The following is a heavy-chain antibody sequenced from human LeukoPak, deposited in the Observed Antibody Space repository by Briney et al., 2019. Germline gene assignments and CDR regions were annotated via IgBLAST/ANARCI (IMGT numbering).Heavy chain of an antibody. CDR3: ASYYNVLGWFDP. J-gene: IGHJ5*02. CDR2: IYYSGST. CDR1: GGSISSSSYY. D-gene: IGHD3-10*01. V-gene: IGHV4-39*07. Sequence: SETLSLTCTVSGGSISSSSYYWGWIRQPPGKGLEWIGSIYYSGSTYYNPSLKSRVTISVDTSKNQFSLKLSSVTAADTAVYYCASYYNVLGWFDPWGQGTLVTVSS.